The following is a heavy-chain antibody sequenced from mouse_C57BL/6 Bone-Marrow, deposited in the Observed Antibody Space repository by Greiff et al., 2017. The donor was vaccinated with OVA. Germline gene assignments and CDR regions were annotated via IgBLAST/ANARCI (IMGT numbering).Heavy chain of an antibody. D-gene: IGHD2-2*01. CDR3: GREEKINYGYDGFAD. J-gene: IGHJ3*01. Sequence: QVLLQQSGAELMKPGASVKLSCKATGYTFTGYWIEWVKLRPGHGLVWIGEILPGSGSTNYNEKLKGKATVTVATSSYTAYMQLSSLTTENSAIYYNGREEKINYGYDGFADWGKGTLVTVSA. V-gene: IGHV1-9*01. CDR1: GYTFTGYW. CDR2: ILPGSGST.